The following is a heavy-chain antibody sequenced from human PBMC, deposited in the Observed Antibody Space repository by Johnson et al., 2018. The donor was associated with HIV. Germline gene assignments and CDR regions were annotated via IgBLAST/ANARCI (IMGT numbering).Heavy chain of an antibody. D-gene: IGHD6-13*01. J-gene: IGHJ3*01. CDR1: GFIFDDYG. V-gene: IGHV3-20*04. CDR3: AKDEAQTLVSAGTDAFDF. Sequence: VQLVESGGGVVRPGGSLKLSCAASGFIFDDYGMSWVRQAPGKGLEWVSVISWNSGSIGYADSVKGRFTISRDNAKNSLYLQMNSLSAEDTALYFCAKDEAQTLVSAGTDAFDFWGQGTVVTVSS. CDR2: ISWNSGSI.